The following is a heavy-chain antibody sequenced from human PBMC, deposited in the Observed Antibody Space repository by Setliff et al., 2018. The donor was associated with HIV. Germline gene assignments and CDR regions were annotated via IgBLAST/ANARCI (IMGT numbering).Heavy chain of an antibody. CDR1: GGSFSSHY. V-gene: IGHV4-59*11. Sequence: PSETLSLTCTVSGGSFSSHYWSWIRQPPGKGLEWIGSFYYSGSTNNNPSLKSRVTISVDTSKNQFSLKLSSVTAADTAVYYCAGEGRGDWSYYFDYWGQGTLVTVSS. J-gene: IGHJ4*02. CDR2: FYYSGST. D-gene: IGHD2-21*02. CDR3: AGEGRGDWSYYFDY.